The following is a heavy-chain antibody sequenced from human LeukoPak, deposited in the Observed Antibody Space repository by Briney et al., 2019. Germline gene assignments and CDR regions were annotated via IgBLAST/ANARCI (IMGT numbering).Heavy chain of an antibody. V-gene: IGHV3-23*01. J-gene: IGHJ3*01. Sequence: GGSLRLSCAASGFTFSDYAMNWVRQAPGKGLEWVSGLSASSINIYYRESVKGRFTVSRDSSKNTLYLQMNSLTVEDTAVYYCTRLAGLDYYGTSGGNAFDFWGLGTLVTVSS. D-gene: IGHD3-10*01. CDR2: LSASSINI. CDR1: GFTFSDYA. CDR3: TRLAGLDYYGTSGGNAFDF.